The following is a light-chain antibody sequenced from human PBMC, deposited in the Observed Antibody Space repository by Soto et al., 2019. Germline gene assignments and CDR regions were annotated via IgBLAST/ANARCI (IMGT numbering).Light chain of an antibody. CDR1: SSNIGAGYD. Sequence: QPVLTQPPSVSGAPGQRVTISCTGSSSNIGAGYDVHWYQQLPGTAPKLLIYDNSNRPSGVPDRFSGSKSGTSASLAITGLQAEDEADYYCQSYDSSLSASVFGGGTKVTVL. J-gene: IGLJ2*01. CDR3: QSYDSSLSASV. CDR2: DNS. V-gene: IGLV1-40*01.